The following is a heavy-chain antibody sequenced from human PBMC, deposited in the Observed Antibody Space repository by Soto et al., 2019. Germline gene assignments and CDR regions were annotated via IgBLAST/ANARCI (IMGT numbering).Heavy chain of an antibody. V-gene: IGHV5-10-1*01. CDR1: GYTFTGYL. D-gene: IGHD3-3*01. Sequence: XESLNLSKHCSGYTFTGYLISLVLQMPGKGLEWMGRIDPSDSYTNYSPSFQGHVTISADKSISTAYLQWSSLKASDTAMYYCASYITIFGVALWGQGTMVTVSS. J-gene: IGHJ3*01. CDR2: IDPSDSYT. CDR3: ASYITIFGVAL.